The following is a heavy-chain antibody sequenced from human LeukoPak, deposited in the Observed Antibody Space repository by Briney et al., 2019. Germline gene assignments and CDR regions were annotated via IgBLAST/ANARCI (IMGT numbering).Heavy chain of an antibody. D-gene: IGHD1-26*01. V-gene: IGHV3-21*01. CDR3: ARDNVGVPDGY. J-gene: IGHJ4*02. CDR2: ISSSSSYI. CDR1: GFTFGSYS. Sequence: GGSLRLSCAASGFTFGSYSMNWVRQAPGKGLEWVSSISSSSSYIYYADSVKGRFTISRDNAKNSLYLQMNSLRAEDTAVYYCARDNVGVPDGYWGQGTLVTVSS.